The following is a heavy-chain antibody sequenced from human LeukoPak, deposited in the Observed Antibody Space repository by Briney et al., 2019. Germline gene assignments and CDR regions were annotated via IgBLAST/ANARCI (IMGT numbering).Heavy chain of an antibody. Sequence: GGSLRLSCAASGFTFSSYWMSWGRQAPGKGLGWVANIKQDKSEKYYVDSVKGRFTISRDNAKNSLYLQMNSLRAEDTAVYYCARNLGYCSSTSCYTGTGDYWGQGTLVTVSS. CDR3: ARNLGYCSSTSCYTGTGDY. CDR2: IKQDKSEK. D-gene: IGHD2-2*02. V-gene: IGHV3-7*01. J-gene: IGHJ4*02. CDR1: GFTFSSYW.